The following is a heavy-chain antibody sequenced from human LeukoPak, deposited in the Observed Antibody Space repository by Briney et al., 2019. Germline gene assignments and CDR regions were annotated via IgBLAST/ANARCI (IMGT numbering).Heavy chain of an antibody. V-gene: IGHV3-33*08. Sequence: GGSLRLSCAASGFTFSSYAMSWVRQAPGKGLEWVAVIWYDGSNKYYADSVKGRFTISRDNSKNTLYLQMNSLRAEDTAVYYCARDGRIAARRVNWFDPWGQGTLVTVSS. CDR2: IWYDGSNK. CDR1: GFTFSSYA. CDR3: ARDGRIAARRVNWFDP. J-gene: IGHJ5*02. D-gene: IGHD6-6*01.